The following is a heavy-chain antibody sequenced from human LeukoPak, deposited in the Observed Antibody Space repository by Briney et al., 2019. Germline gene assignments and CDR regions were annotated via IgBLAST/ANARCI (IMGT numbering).Heavy chain of an antibody. CDR1: GGSISSYY. J-gene: IGHJ4*02. CDR3: ARWGNGDSSCLRSGNPDY. V-gene: IGHV4-59*01. CDR2: IYYSGGT. D-gene: IGHD5-12*01. Sequence: SETLSLTCTVSGGSISSYYWNWIRQPPGKGLEWIGYIYYSGGTNYNPSLKSRVTISVDTSQNQFSLNLSSVTAADTAVYYCARWGNGDSSCLRSGNPDYWGQGTLVTVSS.